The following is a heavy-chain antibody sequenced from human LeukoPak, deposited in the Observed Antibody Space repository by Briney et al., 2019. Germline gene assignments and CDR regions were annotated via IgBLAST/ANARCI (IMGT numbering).Heavy chain of an antibody. D-gene: IGHD3-10*01. J-gene: IGHJ4*02. CDR1: GGSFSGYY. CDR2: INHSGST. Sequence: SETLSPTCAVYGGSFSGYYWSWIRQPPGKGLEWIGEINHSGSTNYNPSLKSRVTISVDTSKNQFSLKLSSVTAADTAVYYCAKGWFGEADWGQGTLVTVSS. V-gene: IGHV4-34*01. CDR3: AKGWFGEAD.